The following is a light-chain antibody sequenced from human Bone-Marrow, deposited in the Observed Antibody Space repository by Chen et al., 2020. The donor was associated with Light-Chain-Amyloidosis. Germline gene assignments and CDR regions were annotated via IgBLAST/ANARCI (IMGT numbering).Light chain of an antibody. CDR2: RDT. Sequence: SYELTQPPSVSVSPGQTSMIPCYGDDLPTKYAYWYQQKPGQAPVLVIHRDTERPSGISERFSGSSSGTTATLTISGVQSEDEAYYHCQSADSSGTYEVIFGGGTKLTVL. J-gene: IGLJ2*01. V-gene: IGLV3-25*03. CDR1: DLPTKY. CDR3: QSADSSGTYEVI.